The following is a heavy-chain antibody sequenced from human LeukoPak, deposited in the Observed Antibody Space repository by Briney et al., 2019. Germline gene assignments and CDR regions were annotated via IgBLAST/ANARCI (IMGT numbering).Heavy chain of an antibody. J-gene: IGHJ4*02. CDR2: ISGSGGST. Sequence: GGSLRLSCAASGFTFSSYDMTWVRQAPGKGLEWVSGISGSGGSTYYADSVKGRFTISRDNSKTTLYLQMNSLRGEDTAVYYCARASAMAGDYWGQGTMVSVSS. V-gene: IGHV3-23*01. D-gene: IGHD5-18*01. CDR1: GFTFSSYD. CDR3: ARASAMAGDY.